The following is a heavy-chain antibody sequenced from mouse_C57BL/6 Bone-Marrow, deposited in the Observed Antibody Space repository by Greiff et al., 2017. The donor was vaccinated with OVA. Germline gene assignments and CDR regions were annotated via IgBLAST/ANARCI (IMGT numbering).Heavy chain of an antibody. Sequence: QVQLQQSGAELVRPGTSVKVSCKASGYAFTNYLIEWVKQRPGQGLEWIGVINPGSGGTNYNEKFKGKATLTADKSSSTAYMQLSSLTSEDSAVYFCARAGYITTVVATRHFDVWGTGTTVTVSS. CDR1: GYAFTNYL. D-gene: IGHD1-1*01. CDR2: INPGSGGT. V-gene: IGHV1-54*01. J-gene: IGHJ1*03. CDR3: ARAGYITTVVATRHFDV.